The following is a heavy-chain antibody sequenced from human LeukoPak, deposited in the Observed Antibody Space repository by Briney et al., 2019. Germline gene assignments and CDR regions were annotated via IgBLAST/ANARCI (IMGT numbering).Heavy chain of an antibody. CDR3: ARENSDFWSGYPYYYYMDV. Sequence: GGSLRLSCAASGFTVSSNEMSWVRQAPGKGLEWVSVIYSGGSTYYADSVKGRFTISRDNSKNTLYLQMNSLRAEDTAVYYCARENSDFWSGYPYYYYMDVWGKGTTVTVSS. J-gene: IGHJ6*03. CDR2: IYSGGST. CDR1: GFTVSSNE. V-gene: IGHV3-66*02. D-gene: IGHD3-3*01.